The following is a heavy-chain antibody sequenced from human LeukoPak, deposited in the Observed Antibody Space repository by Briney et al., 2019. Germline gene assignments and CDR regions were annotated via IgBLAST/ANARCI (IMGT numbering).Heavy chain of an antibody. Sequence: VASVKVSCKASGYTFTGYYMHWVRQAPGQGLEWMGWINPNSGGTNYAQKFQGRVTMTRDTSISTAYMELSRLRSDDTAIYYCARDIVDCSGDNCYGNWFDPWGQGTLVTVSS. CDR3: ARDIVDCSGDNCYGNWFDP. J-gene: IGHJ5*02. CDR1: GYTFTGYY. D-gene: IGHD2-15*01. V-gene: IGHV1-2*02. CDR2: INPNSGGT.